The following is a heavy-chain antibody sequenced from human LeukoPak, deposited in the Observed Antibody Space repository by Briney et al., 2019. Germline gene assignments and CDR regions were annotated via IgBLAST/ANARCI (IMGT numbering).Heavy chain of an antibody. J-gene: IGHJ6*02. CDR2: ISWNRGSI. CDR1: GFSFDDYA. D-gene: IGHD6-13*01. Sequence: GGSLRLSCAASGFSFDDYAMHWVRQAPGKGLEWVSGISWNRGSIGYADSVKGRFTISRDNSKNSLYLQMNSLRAEDTALYYCAKGVWGLGQYYYYGMDVWGQGTTVTVSS. V-gene: IGHV3-9*01. CDR3: AKGVWGLGQYYYYGMDV.